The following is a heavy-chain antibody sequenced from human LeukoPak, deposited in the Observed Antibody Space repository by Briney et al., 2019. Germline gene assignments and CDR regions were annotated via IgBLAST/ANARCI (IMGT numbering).Heavy chain of an antibody. CDR1: GGSISSGSYY. V-gene: IGHV4-61*02. Sequence: PSETLSLTCTVSGGSISSGSYYWSWIRQPAGKGLEWIGRIYTSGSTNYNPSLKSRVTISVDTSKNQFSLKLGSVTAADTAVYYCASEVGSGHLGYWYFDLWGRGTLVTVSS. D-gene: IGHD6-19*01. J-gene: IGHJ2*01. CDR3: ASEVGSGHLGYWYFDL. CDR2: IYTSGST.